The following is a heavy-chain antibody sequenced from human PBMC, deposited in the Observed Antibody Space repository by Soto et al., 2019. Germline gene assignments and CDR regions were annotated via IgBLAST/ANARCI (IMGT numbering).Heavy chain of an antibody. D-gene: IGHD5-12*01. V-gene: IGHV4-61*01. J-gene: IGHJ3*01. Sequence: PSETLSLTCTVSGGSVSSGNYYWSWIRQPPGKGLEWIGYIYYSGSTSYNPSPKSRVAISLDTSKNQFSLNLSSVTASDTAVYYCATRNSSYEGPGDVFD. CDR3: ATRNSSYEGPGDVFD. CDR2: IYYSGST. CDR1: GGSVSSGNYY.